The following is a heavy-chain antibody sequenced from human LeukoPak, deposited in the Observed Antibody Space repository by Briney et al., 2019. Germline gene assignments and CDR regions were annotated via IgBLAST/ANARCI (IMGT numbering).Heavy chain of an antibody. J-gene: IGHJ5*02. D-gene: IGHD1-26*01. V-gene: IGHV3-21*01. CDR3: KSGSHNWFDP. Sequence: GGSLRLSCAASGFTFSSYAMHWVRQAPGKGLEWVSSISSSSSYIYYADSVKGRFTISRDNAKNSLYLQMNSLRAEDTAVYYCKSGSHNWFDPWGQGTLVTVSS. CDR2: ISSSSSYI. CDR1: GFTFSSYA.